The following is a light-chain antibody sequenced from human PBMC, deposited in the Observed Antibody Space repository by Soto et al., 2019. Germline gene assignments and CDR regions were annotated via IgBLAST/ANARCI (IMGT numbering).Light chain of an antibody. V-gene: IGKV1-9*01. CDR3: QQLNSYPSWT. CDR2: AAS. J-gene: IGKJ1*01. CDR1: QGISSY. Sequence: DIQLTQSPSFLSASVGDRVTITCRASQGISSYLAWYQQKPGKAPKLLIYAASTLQSGVPSRFSGSGSGTEFTLTICSLQPEDFATYYCQQLNSYPSWTFGQGTKVEIK.